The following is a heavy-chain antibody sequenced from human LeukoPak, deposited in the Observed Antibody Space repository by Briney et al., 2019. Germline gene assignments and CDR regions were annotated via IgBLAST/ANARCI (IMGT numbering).Heavy chain of an antibody. CDR2: ISGSGGST. CDR1: GFTFSSYA. D-gene: IGHD6-13*01. Sequence: GGSLRLSCAASGFTFSSYAMSWVRQAPGKGLEWVSAISGSGGSTYYADSVKGRFTTSRDNSKNTLYLQMNSLRAEDTAVYYCAKSSGRSSSWRAHLDYWGQGTLVTVSS. V-gene: IGHV3-23*01. J-gene: IGHJ4*02. CDR3: AKSSGRSSSWRAHLDY.